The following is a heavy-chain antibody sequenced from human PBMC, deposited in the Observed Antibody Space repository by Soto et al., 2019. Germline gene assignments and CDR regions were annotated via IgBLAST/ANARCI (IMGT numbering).Heavy chain of an antibody. CDR2: IIPIFSTA. V-gene: IGHV1-69*13. CDR3: AREYCSGGSCYTGYPDKYNWFDP. D-gene: IGHD2-15*01. Sequence: ASVKVSCKXSGGTFSSYAISWVRQAPGQGLEWMGGIIPIFSTANYAQKFQGRVTITADESTSTAYMELSSLRSEDTAVYYCAREYCSGGSCYTGYPDKYNWFDPWGQGTLVTVSS. CDR1: GGTFSSYA. J-gene: IGHJ5*02.